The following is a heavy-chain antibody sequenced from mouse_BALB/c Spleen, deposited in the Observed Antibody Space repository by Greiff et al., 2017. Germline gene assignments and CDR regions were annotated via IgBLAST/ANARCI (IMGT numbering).Heavy chain of an antibody. Sequence: QVQLKQSGPGLVAPSQSLSITCTVSGFSLTRYGVHWVRQPPGKGLEWLGVIWAGGSTNYNSALMSRLSISKDNSKSQVFLKMNSLQTDDTAMYYCARDPLLLRQHYYAMDYWGQGTSVTVSS. V-gene: IGHV2-9*02. CDR2: IWAGGST. D-gene: IGHD1-2*01. CDR3: ARDPLLLRQHYYAMDY. J-gene: IGHJ4*01. CDR1: GFSLTRYG.